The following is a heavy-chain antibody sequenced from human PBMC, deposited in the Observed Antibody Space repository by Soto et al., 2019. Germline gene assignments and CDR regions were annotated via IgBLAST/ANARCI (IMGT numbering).Heavy chain of an antibody. CDR1: GFTFSSYS. J-gene: IGHJ6*02. Sequence: EVQLVESGGGLVKPGGSLRLSCAASGFTFSSYSMNWVRQAPGKGLEWVSSISSSSSYIYYADSVKGRFTISRDNAKNSLYLQMNRLRAEDTAVYYCARDTANRLSDGMDVWGQGTTVTVSS. CDR3: ARDTANRLSDGMDV. CDR2: ISSSSSYI. D-gene: IGHD2-15*01. V-gene: IGHV3-21*01.